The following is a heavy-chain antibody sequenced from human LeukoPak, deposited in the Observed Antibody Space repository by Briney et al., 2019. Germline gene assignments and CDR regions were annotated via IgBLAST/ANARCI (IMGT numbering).Heavy chain of an antibody. D-gene: IGHD6-19*01. V-gene: IGHV4-59*01. Sequence: SETLSLTCTVSGGSISSYYWSWMRQPPGKGLEWIGYIYYSGSTNYNPSLKSRVTISVDTSKNQFSLKLSSVTAADTAVYYCARTGWHEASYYFDYWGQGTLVTVSS. CDR2: IYYSGST. CDR3: ARTGWHEASYYFDY. CDR1: GGSISSYY. J-gene: IGHJ4*02.